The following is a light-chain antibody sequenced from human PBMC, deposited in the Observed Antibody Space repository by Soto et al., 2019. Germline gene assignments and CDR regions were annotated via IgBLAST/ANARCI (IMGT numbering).Light chain of an antibody. Sequence: EIVLTQSPGTLSLSPGERATLSCRASQSVSSAYLAWYQQIPGQAPRLLIYGASSRATGIPDRFSGSGSGTDFTLTISGLAPEDCAVYYCQQSGSAFYTFGQGTKLEIK. CDR3: QQSGSAFYT. CDR2: GAS. J-gene: IGKJ2*01. CDR1: QSVSSAY. V-gene: IGKV3-20*01.